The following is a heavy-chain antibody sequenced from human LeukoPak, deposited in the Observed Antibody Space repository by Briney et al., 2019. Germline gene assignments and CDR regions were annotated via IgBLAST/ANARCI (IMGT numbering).Heavy chain of an antibody. CDR2: INPNSGGT. Sequence: ASVKVSCKASGYTFIDYYIHWVRQAPGEGLEWMGWINPNSGGTNYAQKFQGRVTMTRDTSISTAYMELSRLRSDDTAVYYCARDDSSGYYPTAYDYWGQGTLVTVSS. D-gene: IGHD3-22*01. CDR1: GYTFIDYY. J-gene: IGHJ4*02. V-gene: IGHV1-2*02. CDR3: ARDDSSGYYPTAYDY.